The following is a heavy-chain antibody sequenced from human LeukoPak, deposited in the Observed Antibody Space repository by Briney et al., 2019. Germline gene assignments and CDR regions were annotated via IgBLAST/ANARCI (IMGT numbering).Heavy chain of an antibody. CDR1: GYTFTSYD. V-gene: IGHV1-8*01. J-gene: IGHJ3*02. Sequence: ASVKVSCKASGYTFTSYDINWVRQATGQGLEWMGWMNPNSGNTGYAQKFQGRVTMTRNTSISTAYMELSSLRSEDTAVYYCARNRVVVITSMDAFDIWGQGTMVTVSS. CDR2: MNPNSGNT. CDR3: ARNRVVVITSMDAFDI. D-gene: IGHD3-22*01.